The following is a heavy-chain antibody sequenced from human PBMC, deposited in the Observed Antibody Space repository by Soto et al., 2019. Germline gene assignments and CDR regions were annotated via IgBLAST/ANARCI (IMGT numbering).Heavy chain of an antibody. CDR3: ARPHAGYYGSRSYAFDN. Sequence: GESLKISCKGSGYSFTSYWLGWVRQMPGKGLEWMGIIYPGDSDTRYSPSFQGQVTISADKSISTAYLQWSSLKASDTARYYCARPHAGYYGSRSYAFDNWGQGTMVTVSS. V-gene: IGHV5-51*01. CDR1: GYSFTSYW. D-gene: IGHD3-10*01. J-gene: IGHJ3*02. CDR2: IYPGDSDT.